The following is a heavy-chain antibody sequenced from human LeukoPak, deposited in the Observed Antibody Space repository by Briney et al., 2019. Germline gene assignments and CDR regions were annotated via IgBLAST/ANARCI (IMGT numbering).Heavy chain of an antibody. Sequence: GGSLRLSCAASGFTFSSYAMSWVRQAPGKGLEWVSAISGSGGSTYYADSVKGRFTISSDNSKNTLYLQMNSLRAEDTAVYYCAKSGEYYYGSGRDWFDPWGQGTLVTVSS. CDR3: AKSGEYYYGSGRDWFDP. CDR1: GFTFSSYA. V-gene: IGHV3-23*01. J-gene: IGHJ5*02. CDR2: ISGSGGST. D-gene: IGHD3-10*01.